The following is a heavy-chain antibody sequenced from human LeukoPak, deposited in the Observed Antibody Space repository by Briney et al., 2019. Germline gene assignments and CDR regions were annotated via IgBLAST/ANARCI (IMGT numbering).Heavy chain of an antibody. V-gene: IGHV1-46*01. D-gene: IGHD2-8*01. CDR2: INPSGGST. J-gene: IGHJ5*02. CDR1: GYTFTSYY. CDR3: AIGGYCTNGVCYTAFSWFDP. Sequence: PVASVKVSCKASGYTFTSYYMHWVRQAPGQGLEWMGIINPSGGSTSYAQKFQGRVTMTRDMSTSTVHMELSSLRSEDTAVYYCAIGGYCTNGVCYTAFSWFDPWGQGTLVTVSS.